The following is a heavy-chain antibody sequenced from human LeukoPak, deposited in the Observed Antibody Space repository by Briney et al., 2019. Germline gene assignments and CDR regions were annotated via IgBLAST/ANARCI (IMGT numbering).Heavy chain of an antibody. Sequence: PSGTLSLTCAVSGGSISSSNWWSWVRQPPGKGLEWIGEIYHSGSTNYNPSLKSRVTISVDTSKNQFSVKLNSVTAADTAIYYCARQSKVGATWFTYFDYWGQGTLVTVSS. CDR2: IYHSGST. CDR1: GGSISSSNW. J-gene: IGHJ4*02. D-gene: IGHD1-26*01. V-gene: IGHV4-4*02. CDR3: ARQSKVGATWFTYFDY.